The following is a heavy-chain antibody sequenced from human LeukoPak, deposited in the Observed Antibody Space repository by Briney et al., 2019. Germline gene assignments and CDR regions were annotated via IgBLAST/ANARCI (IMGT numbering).Heavy chain of an antibody. CDR3: AKDLVGATILDY. V-gene: IGHV3-9*01. CDR2: ISWNSGSI. J-gene: IGHJ4*02. CDR1: GFTFDDYA. Sequence: GGSLRLSCAASGFTFDDYAMHWVRQAPGKGLEWVSGISWNSGSIGYADSVKGRFTISRDNAKNSLYLQMNSLRAEDTALYYCAKDLVGATILDYWGQGTLVTVSS. D-gene: IGHD1-26*01.